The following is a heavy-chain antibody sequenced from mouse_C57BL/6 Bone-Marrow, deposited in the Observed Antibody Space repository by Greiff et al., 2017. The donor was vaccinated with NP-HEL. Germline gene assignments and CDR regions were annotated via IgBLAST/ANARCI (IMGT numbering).Heavy chain of an antibody. Sequence: VQLQQSGPELVKPGASVKISCKASGYAFSSSWMNWVKQRPGKGLEWIGRIYPGDGDTNYNGKFKGKATLTADKSSSTAYMQLSSLTSEDSAVYFCARGGAYGYPAWFAYWGQGTLVTVSA. V-gene: IGHV1-82*01. CDR3: ARGGAYGYPAWFAY. CDR1: GYAFSSSW. J-gene: IGHJ3*01. D-gene: IGHD2-2*01. CDR2: IYPGDGDT.